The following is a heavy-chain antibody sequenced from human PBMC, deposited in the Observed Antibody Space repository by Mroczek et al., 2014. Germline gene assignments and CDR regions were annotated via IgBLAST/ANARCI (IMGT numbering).Heavy chain of an antibody. CDR1: GFTFSSYS. Sequence: EVQLVESGGGLVKPGGSLRLSCAASGFTFSSYSMNWVRQAPGKGLEWVSSISSSSSYIYYADSVKGRFTISRDNAKNSLYLQMNSLRAEDTAVYYCASGSDWSPTDYWGQGTLVTVSS. V-gene: IGHV3-21*01. CDR2: ISSSSSYI. D-gene: IGHD3-9*01. CDR3: ASGSDWSPTDY. J-gene: IGHJ4*02.